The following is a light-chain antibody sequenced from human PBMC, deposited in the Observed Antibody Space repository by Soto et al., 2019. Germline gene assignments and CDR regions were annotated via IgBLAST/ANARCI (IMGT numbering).Light chain of an antibody. V-gene: IGKV3-15*01. J-gene: IGKJ1*01. Sequence: EIVMTQSPATLSVSPGEGATLSCRASQSVSSNLAWYQQKPGQAPRLLIYGASNRATGIPARFSGSGSGTEFTLTISNLQSEDFAVYYCQQYDNCPPWTFGQGTKGDSK. CDR3: QQYDNCPPWT. CDR1: QSVSSN. CDR2: GAS.